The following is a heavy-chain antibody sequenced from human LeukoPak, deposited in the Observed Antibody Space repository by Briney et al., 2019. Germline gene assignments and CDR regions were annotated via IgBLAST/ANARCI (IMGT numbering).Heavy chain of an antibody. CDR1: GGSVSTSSYY. CDR3: AKSRGLSLYNE. J-gene: IGHJ4*02. CDR2: IYYTGDT. D-gene: IGHD3/OR15-3a*01. V-gene: IGHV4-39*01. Sequence: SETLSLTCTVSGGSVSTSSYYWGWIRQPPGKGLEWIGRIYYTGDTSYTPSLKSRVTISVDTSKNQFFLKLNSVTAADTAVYYCAKSRGLSLYNEWGQGTLVTVSS.